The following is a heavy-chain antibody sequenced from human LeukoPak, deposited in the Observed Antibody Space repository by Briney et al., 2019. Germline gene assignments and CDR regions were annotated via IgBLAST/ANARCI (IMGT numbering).Heavy chain of an antibody. CDR2: IIPTFDTA. D-gene: IGHD5-18*01. V-gene: IGHV1-69*13. J-gene: IGHJ4*02. Sequence: ASVKVSCKASGGTFSSYGISWVRQAPRQGLEWMGGIIPTFDTAKYAQKLQGRVTITADESTSTAYMELSSLRSEDTAVYYCARGRNVDTSMVNDYWGQGTLVTVSS. CDR1: GGTFSSYG. CDR3: ARGRNVDTSMVNDY.